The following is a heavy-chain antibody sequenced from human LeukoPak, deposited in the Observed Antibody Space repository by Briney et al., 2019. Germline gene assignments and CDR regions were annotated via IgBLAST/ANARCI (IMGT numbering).Heavy chain of an antibody. D-gene: IGHD5-12*01. Sequence: GGSLRLSCAASGFTFSSYSMNRVRQAPGKGLEWVSSISSSSSYIYYADSVKGRFTISRDNAKNSLYLQMNSLRAEDTAVYYCARGWNGYDDNIGFDYWGQGTLVTVSS. CDR3: ARGWNGYDDNIGFDY. J-gene: IGHJ4*02. CDR2: ISSSSSYI. CDR1: GFTFSSYS. V-gene: IGHV3-21*01.